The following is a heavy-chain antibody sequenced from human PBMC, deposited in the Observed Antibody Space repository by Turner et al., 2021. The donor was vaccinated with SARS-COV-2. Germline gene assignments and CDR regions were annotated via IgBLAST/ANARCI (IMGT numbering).Heavy chain of an antibody. CDR1: GYTLTELS. D-gene: IGHD2-2*01. CDR2: FDPEDGET. CDR3: ATGYQLRVNWFDP. Sequence: QVQLVQSGAEVKKPGASVKVSCKISGYTLTELSMYWVRQAPGKGCEWMGGFDPEDGETIYAQNFQGRVTMTEDTSTDTAYMELSSLRSEDTAVYFCATGYQLRVNWFDPWGQGTLVTVSS. J-gene: IGHJ5*02. V-gene: IGHV1-24*01.